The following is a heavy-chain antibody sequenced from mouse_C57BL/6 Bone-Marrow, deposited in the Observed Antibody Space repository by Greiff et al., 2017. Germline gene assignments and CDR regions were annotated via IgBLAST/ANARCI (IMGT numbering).Heavy chain of an antibody. CDR3: ARGITTVVATSYYFDY. Sequence: VQLQQSVAELVRPGASVKLSCTASGFNIKNTYMHWVKQRPEQGLEWIGRIDPANGNTKYAPKFQGKATITADTSSNTAYLQLSSLTSEDTAIYYCARGITTVVATSYYFDYWGQGTTLTVSS. CDR2: IDPANGNT. V-gene: IGHV14-3*01. D-gene: IGHD1-1*01. CDR1: GFNIKNTY. J-gene: IGHJ2*01.